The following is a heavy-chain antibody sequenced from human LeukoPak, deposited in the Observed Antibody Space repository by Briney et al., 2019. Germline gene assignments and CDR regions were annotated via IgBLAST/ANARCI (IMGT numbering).Heavy chain of an antibody. CDR2: IYYSGST. CDR3: ASGWYSSKGYFDY. Sequence: SETLSLTCTVSGGSISSYYWSWIRQPPGKGLEWIGYIYYSGSTNYNPSLKSRVTISIDTSNNEFSLKLSSVTAADTAVYYCASGWYSSKGYFDYWGQGTLVTVSS. V-gene: IGHV4-59*01. CDR1: GGSISSYY. J-gene: IGHJ4*02. D-gene: IGHD6-19*01.